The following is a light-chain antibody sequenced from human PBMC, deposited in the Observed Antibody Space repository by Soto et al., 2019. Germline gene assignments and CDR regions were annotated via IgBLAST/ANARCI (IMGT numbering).Light chain of an antibody. Sequence: DIQMTQSPSSLSASVGDRVTITCRASQGISTYLAWYQQKPGQVPKLLIYAASTLQSGVPSRFSGSGSGTDFTLTISSLQPEDVGSYYCQKYNSGPPVTFGPGTKVDIK. CDR1: QGISTY. CDR3: QKYNSGPPVT. V-gene: IGKV1-27*01. CDR2: AAS. J-gene: IGKJ3*01.